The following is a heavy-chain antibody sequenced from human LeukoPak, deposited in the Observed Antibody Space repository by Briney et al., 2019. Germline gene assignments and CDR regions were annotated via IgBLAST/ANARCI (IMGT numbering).Heavy chain of an antibody. J-gene: IGHJ4*02. CDR1: GFTSIAYA. D-gene: IGHD2-15*01. V-gene: IGHV3-23*01. CDR3: AKGGHYSFFDY. CDR2: ISGDGTET. Sequence: PGGSLRLSCVGSGFTSIAYALTWARQAPGKGLEWVSTISGDGTETFFADSVKGRFTISRDNSKSTVSLQMNSLRVEDMAVYYCAKGGHYSFFDYWGQGTLVTVSS.